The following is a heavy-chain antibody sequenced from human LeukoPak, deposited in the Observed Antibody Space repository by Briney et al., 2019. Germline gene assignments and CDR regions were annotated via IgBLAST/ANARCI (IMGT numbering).Heavy chain of an antibody. CDR1: GGSISSSNW. CDR2: IYHSGST. D-gene: IGHD3-22*01. CDR3: ARDNYYYDSSGYPLDY. J-gene: IGHJ4*02. V-gene: IGHV4-4*02. Sequence: SETLSLTCAVSGGSISSSNWWSWVRPPPGKGLEWIGEIYHSGSTNYNPSLKSRVTMSVDTSKNQFSLKLSSVTAADTAVYYCARDNYYYDSSGYPLDYWGQGTLVTVSS.